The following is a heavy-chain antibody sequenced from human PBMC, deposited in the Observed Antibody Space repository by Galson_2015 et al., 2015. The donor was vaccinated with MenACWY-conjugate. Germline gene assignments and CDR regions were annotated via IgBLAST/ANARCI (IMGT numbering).Heavy chain of an antibody. J-gene: IGHJ3*01. Sequence: SLRLSCAPSGFTFSNSWMGWVRQAPGQGLEWVANIKQDGSGKYYVDSVKGRFIISRDNAKNSLFLQVDSLRAEDTALYYCARAKEQWLSKTVDLWGQGTMVTVSS. V-gene: IGHV3-7*01. CDR3: ARAKEQWLSKTVDL. CDR1: GFTFSNSW. D-gene: IGHD6-19*01. CDR2: IKQDGSGK.